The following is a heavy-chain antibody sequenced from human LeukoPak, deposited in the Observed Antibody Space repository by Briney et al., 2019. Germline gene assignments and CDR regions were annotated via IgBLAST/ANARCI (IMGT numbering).Heavy chain of an antibody. CDR2: ISWNSGSI. J-gene: IGHJ4*02. CDR3: AKVSAAGSFFDY. Sequence: GRSLRLSCAASGFTFDDYAMHWVRQAPGKGLVWVSGISWNSGSIGYADSVKGRFTISRDNAKNSLYLQMNSLRAEDMALYYCAKVSAAGSFFDYWGQGTLVTVSS. D-gene: IGHD6-13*01. CDR1: GFTFDDYA. V-gene: IGHV3-9*03.